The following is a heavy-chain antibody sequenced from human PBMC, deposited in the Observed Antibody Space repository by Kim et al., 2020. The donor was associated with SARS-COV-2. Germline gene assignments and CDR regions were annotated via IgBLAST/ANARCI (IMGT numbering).Heavy chain of an antibody. V-gene: IGHV3-53*01. J-gene: IGHJ4*02. CDR3: ARVDTHYYGSGSYYYVRD. CDR1: GFTVSSNY. CDR2: IYSGGST. Sequence: GGSLRLSCAASGFTVSSNYMSWVRQAPGKGLEWVSVIYSGGSTYYADSVKGRFTISRDNSKNTLYLQMNSLRAEDTAVYYCARVDTHYYGSGSYYYVRDWGQGTLVTVSS. D-gene: IGHD3-10*01.